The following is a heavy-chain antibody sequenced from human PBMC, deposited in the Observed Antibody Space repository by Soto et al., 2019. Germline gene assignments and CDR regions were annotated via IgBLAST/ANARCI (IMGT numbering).Heavy chain of an antibody. D-gene: IGHD3-22*01. J-gene: IGHJ6*03. CDR3: ARGITRMTPYYYYMDV. CDR2: INHSGST. Sequence: SETLSLTCAVYGGSFSGYYWSWIRQPPGKGLEWIGEINHSGSTNYNPSLKSRVTISVDTSKNQFSLKLSSVTAADTAVYYCARGITRMTPYYYYMDVWGKGTTVTVSS. V-gene: IGHV4-34*01. CDR1: GGSFSGYY.